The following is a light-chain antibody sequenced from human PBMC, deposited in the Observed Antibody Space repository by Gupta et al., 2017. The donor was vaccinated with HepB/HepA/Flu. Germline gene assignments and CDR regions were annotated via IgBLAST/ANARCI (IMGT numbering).Light chain of an antibody. V-gene: IGKV4-1*01. CDR1: ESVLYSSNNKNY. J-gene: IGKJ3*01. CDR2: WAS. CDR3: QQCYTTPFT. Sequence: DIVMTQSPDSLAVSLGERATINCKSSESVLYSSNNKNYLAWYQQKPGRPPKLLIYWASTRDSGVPDRFSGSGSGTDFTLTISSLQAEDVAVYYCQQCYTTPFTFGPGTKVEIK.